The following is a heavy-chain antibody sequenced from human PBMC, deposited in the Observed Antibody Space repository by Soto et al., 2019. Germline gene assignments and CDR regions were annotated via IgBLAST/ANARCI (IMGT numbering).Heavy chain of an antibody. D-gene: IGHD5-12*01. CDR3: ARGRGFGDGYNYRRIKWPGYYGMAV. Sequence: PSETLSLTCAVYGGSFSGYYWSWIRQPPGKGLEWIGEINHSGSTNYNPSLKSRVTISVDTSKNQFSLKLSSVTAADTAVYYCARGRGFGDGYNYRRIKWPGYYGMAVWVQGTTVTVSS. J-gene: IGHJ6*02. CDR2: INHSGST. V-gene: IGHV4-34*01. CDR1: GGSFSGYY.